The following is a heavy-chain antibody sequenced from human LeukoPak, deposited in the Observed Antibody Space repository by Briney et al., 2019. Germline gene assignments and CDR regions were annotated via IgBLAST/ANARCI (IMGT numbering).Heavy chain of an antibody. CDR1: GFTFSYYS. V-gene: IGHV3-21*01. D-gene: IGHD2-2*01. J-gene: IGHJ4*02. Sequence: GGSLRLSCAASGFTFSYYSMNWIRQAPGKGLEWVSSISSSSSYIYYADSVKGRFTISRDNAKNSLYLQINSLRAEDTAVYYCARTHLESGYFRSTSCPPDYWGQGTLVSVSS. CDR3: ARTHLESGYFRSTSCPPDY. CDR2: ISSSSSYI.